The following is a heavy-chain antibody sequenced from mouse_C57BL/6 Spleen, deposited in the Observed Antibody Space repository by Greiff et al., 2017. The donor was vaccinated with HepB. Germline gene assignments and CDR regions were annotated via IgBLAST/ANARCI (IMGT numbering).Heavy chain of an antibody. V-gene: IGHV1-53*01. CDR1: GYTFTSYW. CDR2: INPSNGGT. CDR3: ASITTVVANYAMDY. D-gene: IGHD1-1*01. J-gene: IGHJ4*01. Sequence: VQLQQPGTELVKPGASVKLSCKASGYTFTSYWMHWVKQRPGQGLEWIGNINPSNGGTNYNEKFKSKATLTVDKSSSTAYMQLSSMTAEDSAVYYCASITTVVANYAMDYWGQGTSVTVSS.